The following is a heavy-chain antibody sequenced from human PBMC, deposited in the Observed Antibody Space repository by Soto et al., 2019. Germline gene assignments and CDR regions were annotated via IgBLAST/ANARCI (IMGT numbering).Heavy chain of an antibody. V-gene: IGHV1-24*01. CDR1: GSTPREIS. CDR3: AADRLYNYGH. CDR2: FDPEQDET. J-gene: IGHJ4*02. Sequence: HVQLLQSGAEVKKPGPPVGASCRVSGSTPREISVHWVRQAPGKGLEWMGGFDPEQDETIYAQKFQGRCTVTEDTSAGIAYMELSSLRSDDTAVYYCAADRLYNYGHWGQGTLVTVSS. D-gene: IGHD5-18*01.